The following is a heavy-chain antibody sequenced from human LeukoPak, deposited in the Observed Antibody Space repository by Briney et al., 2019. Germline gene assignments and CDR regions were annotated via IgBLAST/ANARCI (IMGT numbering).Heavy chain of an antibody. CDR1: GGPIRSYY. Sequence: PSETLSLTCTVSGGPIRSYYWTWIRQPPGKGLEWIGYIYYTGATSYNPSLKSRVTISVDTSKKQFSLKLTSVTAADTAVYYCARYGGSGWVIDNWGQGTLVTVSS. D-gene: IGHD6-19*01. J-gene: IGHJ4*02. CDR2: IYYTGAT. CDR3: ARYGGSGWVIDN. V-gene: IGHV4-59*08.